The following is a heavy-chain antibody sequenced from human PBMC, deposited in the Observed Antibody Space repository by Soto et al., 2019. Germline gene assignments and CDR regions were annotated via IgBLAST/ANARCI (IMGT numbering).Heavy chain of an antibody. V-gene: IGHV1-18*01. CDR2: ISAYNGNT. CDR1: GYTFTSYG. D-gene: IGHD3-3*01. CDR3: ARVRAGDFWSGSGGVRWFDP. J-gene: IGHJ5*02. Sequence: ASVKVSCKASGYTFTSYGISWVRQAPGQGLEWMGWISAYNGNTNYAQKLQGRVTMTTDTSTSTAYMELRSLRSDDTAVYYCARVRAGDFWSGSGGVRWFDPWGQGTLVTVSS.